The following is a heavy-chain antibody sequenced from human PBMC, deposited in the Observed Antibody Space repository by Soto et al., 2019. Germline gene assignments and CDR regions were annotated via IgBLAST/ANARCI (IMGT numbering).Heavy chain of an antibody. CDR3: XXDXSVTAAGSGGWFDP. D-gene: IGHD6-13*01. CDR2: ISFDGGNQ. CDR1: GFDFNTYG. J-gene: IGHJ5*02. Sequence: QVQLVQSGGGVVQPGRSLRLSCAASGFDFNTYGLHWVRQAPGKGLEWVAGISFDGGNQYYADSVKGRFTISRDKSNNTLYLQMNSLGAEDTATXXXXXDXSVTAAGSGGWFDPWGQGTLVIV. V-gene: IGHV3-33*05.